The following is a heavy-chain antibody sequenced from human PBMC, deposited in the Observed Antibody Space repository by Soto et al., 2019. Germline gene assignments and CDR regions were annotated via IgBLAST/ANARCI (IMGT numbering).Heavy chain of an antibody. D-gene: IGHD3-16*01. J-gene: IGHJ4*02. V-gene: IGHV3-23*01. CDR1: GFTFSSNA. CDR3: AKNWGGFDY. CDR2: ISGNGVST. Sequence: PGGSLRLSCVASGFTFSSNAMTWVRQAPGKGLEWVSAISGNGVSTYFADSVKGRFTISRDNFKNTVYLQMDSLRAEDTALYYCAKNWGGFDYWGQGALVTVSS.